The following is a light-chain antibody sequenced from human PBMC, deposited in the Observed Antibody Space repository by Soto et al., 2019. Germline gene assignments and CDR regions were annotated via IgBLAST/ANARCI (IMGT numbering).Light chain of an antibody. CDR1: RSVATN. CDR3: QQYNSWPWT. CDR2: GAS. Sequence: EIVLTQSPGTLSLSPGERATLSCRASRSVATNLAWYQQTPGQAPRLLIYGASTRATALPPRFSASGSGTEFTLTISSLQSEDSAVYYCQQYNSWPWTFGQGTKVDIK. V-gene: IGKV3-15*01. J-gene: IGKJ1*01.